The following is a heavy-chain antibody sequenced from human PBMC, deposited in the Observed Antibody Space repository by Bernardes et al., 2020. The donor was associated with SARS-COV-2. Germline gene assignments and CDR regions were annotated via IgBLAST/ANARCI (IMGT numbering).Heavy chain of an antibody. Sequence: SLRLSCSASGFTFSYYVMHWVRQAPGKGLEWVALISYDGSNKQYTDSVEGRFTVSRDNSKNTLYLQMNSLRAEDTAVYYCAKGDRDGYNSFDYWGQGTLVTVSS. V-gene: IGHV3-30*18. CDR3: AKGDRDGYNSFDY. J-gene: IGHJ4*02. CDR2: ISYDGSNK. CDR1: GFTFSYYV. D-gene: IGHD5-12*01.